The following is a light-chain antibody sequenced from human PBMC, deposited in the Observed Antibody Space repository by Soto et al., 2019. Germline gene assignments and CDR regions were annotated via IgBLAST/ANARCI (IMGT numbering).Light chain of an antibody. Sequence: DIQMTQSPSTLSASVGDSVTITCRASQSMSPWLAWYQQKPGKAPTLLIYKASSLEGGVPSRFSGSGSGTDFNITISSLQPDDFATSYCQQYNTYPLTFGGGTTVEIK. V-gene: IGKV1-5*03. J-gene: IGKJ4*01. CDR1: QSMSPW. CDR2: KAS. CDR3: QQYNTYPLT.